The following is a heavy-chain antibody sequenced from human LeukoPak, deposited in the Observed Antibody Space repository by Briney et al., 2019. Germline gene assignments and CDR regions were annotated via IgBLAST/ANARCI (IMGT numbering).Heavy chain of an antibody. D-gene: IGHD6-13*01. CDR1: GFTFDDYA. J-gene: IGHJ3*02. CDR2: ISWNSGSI. Sequence: PGGSLRLSCAASGFTFDDYAMHWVRQAPGKGLEWVSGISWNSGSIGYADSVKGRFTISRDNAKNSLYLQMNSLRAEDTVLYYCAKDIDSSSWEAFDIWGQGTMVTVSS. CDR3: AKDIDSSSWEAFDI. V-gene: IGHV3-9*01.